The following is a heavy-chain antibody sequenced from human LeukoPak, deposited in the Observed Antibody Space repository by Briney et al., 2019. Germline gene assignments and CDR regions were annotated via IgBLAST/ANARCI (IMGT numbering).Heavy chain of an antibody. CDR1: GFTFSRHG. V-gene: IGHV3-30*02. CDR2: IRYDSSDK. CDR3: AKDKAFLAGYFDY. J-gene: IGHJ4*02. Sequence: GGSLGLSWAASGFTFSRHGMHWVRRAPGKGLGGVAFIRYDSSDKYYVDSVKGRFTISRDNSKNMLYLQLNSLRPEDTAVYYCAKDKAFLAGYFDYWGRGNLVTVSS.